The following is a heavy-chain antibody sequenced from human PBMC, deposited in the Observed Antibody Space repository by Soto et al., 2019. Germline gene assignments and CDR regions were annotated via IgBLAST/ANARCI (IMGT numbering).Heavy chain of an antibody. CDR1: GYTFTSYV. CDR3: ARDGQQQPYYYYGMDV. CDR2: ISAYNGNT. Sequence: GASVKVSCKASGYTFTSYVISWVRQAPGQGLEWMGWISAYNGNTNYAQKLQGRVTMTTDTSTSTAYMELRSLRSDDTAVYYCARDGQQQPYYYYGMDVWGQGTTVTVSS. D-gene: IGHD6-13*01. V-gene: IGHV1-18*04. J-gene: IGHJ6*02.